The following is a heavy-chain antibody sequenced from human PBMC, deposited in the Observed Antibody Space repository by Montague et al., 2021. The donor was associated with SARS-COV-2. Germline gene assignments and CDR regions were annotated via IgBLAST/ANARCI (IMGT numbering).Heavy chain of an antibody. J-gene: IGHJ4*02. Sequence: SETLSLTCSVYGDSFSAYSWIWVRQPHGEGMEWIGEINHTGSTSYNPSLKRRVTMSIDSSTNQDSLKLSSMTAADTAVYYYAARSTLWFGEDWGQGTLVTVSS. CDR1: GDSFSAYS. D-gene: IGHD3-10*01. V-gene: IGHV4-34*01. CDR3: AARSTLWFGED. CDR2: INHTGST.